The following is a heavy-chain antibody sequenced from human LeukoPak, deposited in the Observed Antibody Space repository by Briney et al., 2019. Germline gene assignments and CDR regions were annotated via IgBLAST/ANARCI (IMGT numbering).Heavy chain of an antibody. Sequence: GASVKVSCKASGYTFTSYAISWVRQAPGQGLEWMGRISAYDGNTNYAQKLQGRVTMTTDTSTSTAYMELRSLRSDDTAVYYCARDHGAVTGNRFDPWGQGTLVTVSS. V-gene: IGHV1-18*01. CDR2: ISAYDGNT. D-gene: IGHD6-19*01. CDR1: GYTFTSYA. CDR3: ARDHGAVTGNRFDP. J-gene: IGHJ5*02.